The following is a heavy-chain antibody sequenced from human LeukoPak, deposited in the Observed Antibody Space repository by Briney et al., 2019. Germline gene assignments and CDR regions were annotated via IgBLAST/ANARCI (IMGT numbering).Heavy chain of an antibody. CDR2: ISGYNGKT. J-gene: IGHJ5*02. V-gene: IGHV1-18*03. CDR3: ARAGAVVDNWFDP. Sequence: ASVKVSCKASGYTFNTYGITWARQATAQGIEWMGWISGYNGKTKYAQKPQDRVTMTTDTSTTTAYMELRSLRFDDMAVYCCARAGAVVDNWFDPWGQGTLVTVSS. CDR1: GYTFNTYG. D-gene: IGHD2-15*01.